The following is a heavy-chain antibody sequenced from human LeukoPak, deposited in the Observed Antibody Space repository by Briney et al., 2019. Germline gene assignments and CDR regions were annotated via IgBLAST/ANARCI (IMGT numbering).Heavy chain of an antibody. D-gene: IGHD1-26*01. Sequence: ASVKVSCKASEDTFTSYYMHWVRQAPGQGLEWMGIINPSGGSTSYAQKFQGRVTMTRDTSTSTVYMELSSLRSEDTAVYYCARSRVGATLWFDPWGQGTLVTVSS. V-gene: IGHV1-46*01. CDR2: INPSGGST. CDR3: ARSRVGATLWFDP. CDR1: EDTFTSYY. J-gene: IGHJ5*02.